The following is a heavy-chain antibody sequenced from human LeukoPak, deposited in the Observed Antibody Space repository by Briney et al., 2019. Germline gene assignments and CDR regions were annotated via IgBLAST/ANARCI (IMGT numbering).Heavy chain of an antibody. J-gene: IGHJ3*02. CDR3: AGTKADYGGNSGAFDI. V-gene: IGHV1-69*13. D-gene: IGHD4-23*01. CDR2: IIPIFGTA. Sequence: GASVTVSCTASGGTFSSYAISWVRQAPGQGLEWMGGIIPIFGTANYAQKFQGRVTITAGESTSTAYMELSSLRSEDTAVYYCAGTKADYGGNSGAFDIWGQGTMVTVSS. CDR1: GGTFSSYA.